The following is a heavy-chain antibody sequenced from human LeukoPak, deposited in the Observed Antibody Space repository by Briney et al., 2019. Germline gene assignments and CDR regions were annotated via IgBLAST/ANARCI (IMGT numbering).Heavy chain of an antibody. J-gene: IGHJ4*02. CDR3: AKDLVPYYFDY. CDR2: ISGSGGST. V-gene: IGHV3-23*01. Sequence: GGPLRLSCAASGFTFSSYAMSWVRQAPGKGLEWVSAISGSGGSTYYADSVKGRFTISRDNSKNTLCLQMNSLRAEDTAVYYCAKDLVPYYFDYWGQGTLVTVSS. D-gene: IGHD6-6*01. CDR1: GFTFSSYA.